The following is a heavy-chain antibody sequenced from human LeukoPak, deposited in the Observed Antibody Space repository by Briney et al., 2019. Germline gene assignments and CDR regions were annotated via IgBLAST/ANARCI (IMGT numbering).Heavy chain of an antibody. CDR1: RFTVSINY. J-gene: IGHJ4*02. V-gene: IGHV3-53*01. CDR2: IYIGVST. D-gene: IGHD1-1*01. Sequence: VGSLRLSSAASRFTVSINYISCVPQAPGKGLECVSVIYIGVSTYYADSVKGRFTISRDNSKNTLYLQMHSLRAEDTAVYYCASDGRTGSFDYWGQGTLVTVSS. CDR3: ASDGRTGSFDY.